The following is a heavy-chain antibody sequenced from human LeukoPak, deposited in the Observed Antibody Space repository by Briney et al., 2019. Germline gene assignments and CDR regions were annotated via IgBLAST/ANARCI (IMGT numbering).Heavy chain of an antibody. CDR2: IYTSGST. V-gene: IGHV4-4*07. CDR1: GGSISSYY. Sequence: SETLSLTCTVSGGSISSYYWSWIRQPAGKGLEWIGRIYTSGSTNYNPSLKSRVTMSVDTSKNQFSLKLSSVTAADTAVYYRARDLGYSSGWSGVYFDYWGQGTLVTVSS. CDR3: ARDLGYSSGWSGVYFDY. D-gene: IGHD6-19*01. J-gene: IGHJ4*02.